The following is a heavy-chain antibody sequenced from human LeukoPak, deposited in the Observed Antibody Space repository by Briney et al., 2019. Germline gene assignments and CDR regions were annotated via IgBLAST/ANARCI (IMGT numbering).Heavy chain of an antibody. CDR3: ARASGAHYVWGSYGSY. CDR2: ISAYSGNT. Sequence: ASVKVSCKASGYTFTSYGISWVRQAPGQGLEWMGWISAYSGNTNYAQKLQGRVTMTTDTSTSTAYMELRSLRSDDTAVYYCARASGAHYVWGSYGSYWGQGTLVTVSS. V-gene: IGHV1-18*01. CDR1: GYTFTSYG. D-gene: IGHD3-16*01. J-gene: IGHJ4*02.